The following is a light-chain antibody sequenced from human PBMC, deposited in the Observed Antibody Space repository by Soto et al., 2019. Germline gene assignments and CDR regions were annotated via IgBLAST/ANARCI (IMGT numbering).Light chain of an antibody. J-gene: IGKJ1*01. V-gene: IGKV1-9*01. CDR1: QGVANY. Sequence: EIHLTQSPSFLSASVGDRVTITCRASQGVANYFAWYQQKPGKAPKLLIYAASTLQGGVPSRFSGSGSGTDFTLTISSLQPDDFATYYCQQYSSSATFGQGTKVDIK. CDR3: QQYSSSAT. CDR2: AAS.